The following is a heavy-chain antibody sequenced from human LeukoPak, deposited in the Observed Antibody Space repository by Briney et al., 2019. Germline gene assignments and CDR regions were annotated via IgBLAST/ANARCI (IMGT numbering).Heavy chain of an antibody. V-gene: IGHV4-59*01. D-gene: IGHD1-26*01. CDR1: GGSISRYY. Sequence: SETLSLTCTVSGGSISRYYWSWIRQSPGKGLEWIGYIYNSASTNYNPSLKGRVTISADTSKNQLSLKLSSVTAADTAMYYCAKVKPLVGATYYYAMDVWGQGTTVTVSS. CDR2: IYNSAST. J-gene: IGHJ6*02. CDR3: AKVKPLVGATYYYAMDV.